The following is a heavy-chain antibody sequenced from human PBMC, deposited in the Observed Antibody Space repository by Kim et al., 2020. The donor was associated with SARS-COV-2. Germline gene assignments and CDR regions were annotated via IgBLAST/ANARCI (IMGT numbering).Heavy chain of an antibody. Sequence: GGSLRLSCAASGFTFSRYWMHWVRQAPGKGLVWVAGIERDGTKISYADSVKGRFTISRDNAKSTLYLQMNSLRAEDTAVYYCPRGYYYGIDVWGQATTVT. D-gene: IGHD3-16*01. CDR1: GFTFSRYW. CDR2: IERDGTKI. V-gene: IGHV3-74*01. J-gene: IGHJ6*02. CDR3: PRGYYYGIDV.